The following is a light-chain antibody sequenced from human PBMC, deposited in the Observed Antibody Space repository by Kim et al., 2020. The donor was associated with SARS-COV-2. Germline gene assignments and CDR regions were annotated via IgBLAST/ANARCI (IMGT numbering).Light chain of an antibody. CDR3: NSRDSSANR. CDR1: SLRRYY. J-gene: IGLJ2*01. CDR2: GKN. Sequence: SSELTQDPAVSVALGQTVRITCQGDSLRRYYASWYQQKPGQAPVLVIYGKNNRPSGIPDRFSGSSSRNTASLTITGAQAEDEADYYCNSRDSSANRVGGG. V-gene: IGLV3-19*01.